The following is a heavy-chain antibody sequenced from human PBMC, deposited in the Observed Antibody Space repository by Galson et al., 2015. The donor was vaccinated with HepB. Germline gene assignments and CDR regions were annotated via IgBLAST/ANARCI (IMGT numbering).Heavy chain of an antibody. CDR1: GFTFSSYR. D-gene: IGHD2-21*01. J-gene: IGHJ4*02. V-gene: IGHV3-7*01. Sequence: SLRLSCAASGFTFSSYRMSWVRQAPGKGLEWVANIKQDGSEKYYVDSVKGRFTISRDNAKNSLYLQMNSLRAEDTAVYYCARVGYCGGDCYQFDYWGQGTLVTVSS. CDR3: ARVGYCGGDCYQFDY. CDR2: IKQDGSEK.